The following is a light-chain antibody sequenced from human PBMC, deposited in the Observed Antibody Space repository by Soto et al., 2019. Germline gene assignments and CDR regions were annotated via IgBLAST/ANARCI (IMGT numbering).Light chain of an antibody. CDR2: GAS. CDR3: PQVKNWLYT. CDR1: QSVSSN. V-gene: IGKV3-15*01. Sequence: EIGMTQSPATLSGSPGERATLSCRASQSVSSNLAWYQQKPGQAPRLLIYGASTRSTGIPSRFSGSGSGTDFTLTISRLQSEDFAVYYCPQVKNWLYTFGRGTKLEIK. J-gene: IGKJ2*01.